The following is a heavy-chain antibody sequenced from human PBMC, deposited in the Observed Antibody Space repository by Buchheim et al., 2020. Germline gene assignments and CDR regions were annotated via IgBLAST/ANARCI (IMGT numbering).Heavy chain of an antibody. CDR2: IYHSGST. D-gene: IGHD3-3*01. CDR3: ARTPYYDFWSGYYLYRSFDY. Sequence: QVQLQESGPGLVKPSGTLSLTCAVSGGSISSSNWWSWVCQPPGKGLEWIGEIYHSGSTNYNPSLKSRVTISVDTSKNQFSPKLSSVTAADTAVYYCARTPYYDFWSGYYLYRSFDYWGQGTL. CDR1: GGSISSSNW. V-gene: IGHV4-4*02. J-gene: IGHJ4*02.